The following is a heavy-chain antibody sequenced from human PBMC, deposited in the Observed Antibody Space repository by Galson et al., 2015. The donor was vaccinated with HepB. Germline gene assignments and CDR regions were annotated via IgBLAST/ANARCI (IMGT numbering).Heavy chain of an antibody. CDR1: GFTFSDYY. J-gene: IGHJ5*02. D-gene: IGHD3-9*01. CDR2: ISSSSSYT. CDR3: ARDHHDTFRENWFDP. Sequence: SLRLSCAASGFTFSDYYMSWIRQAPGKGLEWVSYISSSSSYTNYADSVKGRFTISRDNAKNSLYLQMNSLRAEDTAVYYCARDHHDTFRENWFDPWGQGTLVTVSS. V-gene: IGHV3-11*06.